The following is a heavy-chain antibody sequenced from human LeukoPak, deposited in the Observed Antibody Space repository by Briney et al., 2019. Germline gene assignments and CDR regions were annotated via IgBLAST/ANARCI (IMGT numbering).Heavy chain of an antibody. V-gene: IGHV3-9*01. D-gene: IGHD3-10*01. Sequence: GRSLRLSCAASGFTFDDYAMHWVRQAPGKGLEWVPGISWNSGSIGYADSVKGRFTISRDNAKNSLYLQMNSLRAEDTALYYCAKVPYYYGSGGKMAYFDYWGQGTLVTVSS. J-gene: IGHJ4*02. CDR1: GFTFDDYA. CDR2: ISWNSGSI. CDR3: AKVPYYYGSGGKMAYFDY.